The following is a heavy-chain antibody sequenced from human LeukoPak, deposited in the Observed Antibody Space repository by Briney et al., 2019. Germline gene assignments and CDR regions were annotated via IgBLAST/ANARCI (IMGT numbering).Heavy chain of an antibody. D-gene: IGHD4-17*01. CDR2: ISSTSSYI. J-gene: IGHJ4*02. Sequence: GGSLRLSCAASGFTFSDYYMSWIRQAPGKGLEWVSYISSTSSYINYADSVKGRCTSSRDNAKNTVYLQINSLRPEDTAVYYCARDKTTFTTFDYWGQGTLVTVSS. CDR1: GFTFSDYY. CDR3: ARDKTTFTTFDY. V-gene: IGHV3-11*06.